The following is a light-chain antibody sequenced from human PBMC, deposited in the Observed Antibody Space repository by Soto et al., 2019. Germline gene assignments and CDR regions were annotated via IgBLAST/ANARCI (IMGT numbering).Light chain of an antibody. Sequence: DIQMTQSPSSLSASVGDRVTITCRASQRISSYLNWYQQKPGKAPKLLIYAAYSLQSGVPSRFSGSGSGADFTLTINSLQPEDFATYYCQQTYSTLGTFGQGTKVEIK. CDR1: QRISSY. J-gene: IGKJ1*01. V-gene: IGKV1-39*01. CDR2: AAY. CDR3: QQTYSTLGT.